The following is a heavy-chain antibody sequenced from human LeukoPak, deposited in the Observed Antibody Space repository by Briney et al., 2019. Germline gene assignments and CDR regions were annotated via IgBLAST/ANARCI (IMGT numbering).Heavy chain of an antibody. CDR2: ISYDGSNK. CDR3: ARDRLGPKSDEYGYFDY. Sequence: GGSLRLSCAASGFSFSSYAMHWVRQAPGKGLEWVAVISYDGSNKYYADSVKGRFTISRDNSKNTLDLEMNSQRAEDTAVYYCARDRLGPKSDEYGYFDYWGQGTLVTVSS. D-gene: IGHD4-17*01. CDR1: GFSFSSYA. J-gene: IGHJ4*02. V-gene: IGHV3-30-3*01.